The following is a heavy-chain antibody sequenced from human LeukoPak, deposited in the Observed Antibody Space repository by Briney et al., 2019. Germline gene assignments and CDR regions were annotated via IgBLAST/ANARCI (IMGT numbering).Heavy chain of an antibody. D-gene: IGHD5-18*01. CDR2: ISYDGSNK. V-gene: IGHV3-30*04. Sequence: GGSLRLSCAASGFTFSSYAMHWVRQAPGKGLEWVAVISYDGSNKYYADSVKGRSTISRDNSKNTLYLQMNSLRAEDTAVYYCARGGYSYGYRDYWGQGTLVTVSS. J-gene: IGHJ4*02. CDR3: ARGGYSYGYRDY. CDR1: GFTFSSYA.